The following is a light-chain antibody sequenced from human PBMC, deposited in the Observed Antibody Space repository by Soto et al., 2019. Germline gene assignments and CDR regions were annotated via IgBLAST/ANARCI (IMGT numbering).Light chain of an antibody. CDR2: GAS. CDR1: QSVSSSY. CDR3: QQYGSSPHT. V-gene: IGKV3-20*01. J-gene: IGKJ2*01. Sequence: EIVLTQSPGTLSLSPGERATLSCRASQSVSSSYLAWYQHKPGQAPRLLIYGASSRATGIPDRFSGSGSGTDFTITISRLEPDDLAVYYCQQYGSSPHTVGQGTKLEIK.